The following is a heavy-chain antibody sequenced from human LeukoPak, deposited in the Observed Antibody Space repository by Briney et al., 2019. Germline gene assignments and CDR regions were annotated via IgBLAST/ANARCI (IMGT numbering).Heavy chain of an antibody. J-gene: IGHJ5*02. CDR1: GGSFSGYY. Sequence: SETLSLTCAVYGGSFSGYYWSWTRQPPGKGLEWIGEINHSGSTNYNPSLKSRVTISVDTSKNQFSLKLSSVTAADTAVYYCARGGPRGYSGYERWFDPWGQGTLVTVSS. D-gene: IGHD5-12*01. CDR3: ARGGPRGYSGYERWFDP. CDR2: INHSGST. V-gene: IGHV4-34*01.